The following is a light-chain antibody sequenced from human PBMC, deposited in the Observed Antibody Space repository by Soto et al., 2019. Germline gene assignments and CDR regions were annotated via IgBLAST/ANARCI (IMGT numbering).Light chain of an antibody. Sequence: QSALTQPASVSGSPGQSITISCTGTSSDVGYYNFVSWYQQHPGKAPKLIIYDVSYRPSGVSNRFSGSKSGDTASLTISGLQAEEEADYYCSSYTTSSTYVFGTGTKVTVL. J-gene: IGLJ1*01. CDR3: SSYTTSSTYV. CDR1: SSDVGYYNF. V-gene: IGLV2-14*01. CDR2: DVS.